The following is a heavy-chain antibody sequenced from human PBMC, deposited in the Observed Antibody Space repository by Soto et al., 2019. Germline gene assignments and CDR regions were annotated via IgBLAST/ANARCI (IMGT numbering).Heavy chain of an antibody. CDR1: GGTFSSYA. CDR2: IIPIFGTA. V-gene: IGHV1-69*13. CDR3: ARPLVTYYYDSSDLGAFDI. Sequence: GASVKVSCKASGGTFSSYAISWVRQAPGQGLEWMGGIIPIFGTANYAQKFQGRVTITADESTSTAYMELSSLRSEDTAVYYCARPLVTYYYDSSDLGAFDIWGQGTMVPVSS. J-gene: IGHJ3*02. D-gene: IGHD3-22*01.